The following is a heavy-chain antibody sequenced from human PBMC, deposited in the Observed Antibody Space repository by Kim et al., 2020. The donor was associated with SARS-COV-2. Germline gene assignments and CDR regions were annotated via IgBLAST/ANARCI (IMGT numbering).Heavy chain of an antibody. CDR3: ARTLYSSSRGYYYYYYGMDV. J-gene: IGHJ6*02. D-gene: IGHD6-13*01. Sequence: ASVKVSCKASGYTFTSYGISWVRQAPGQGLEWMGWISAYNGNTNYAQKLQGRVTMTTDTSTSTAYMELRSLRSDDTAVYYCARTLYSSSRGYYYYYYGMDVWGQGTTVTVSS. V-gene: IGHV1-18*04. CDR2: ISAYNGNT. CDR1: GYTFTSYG.